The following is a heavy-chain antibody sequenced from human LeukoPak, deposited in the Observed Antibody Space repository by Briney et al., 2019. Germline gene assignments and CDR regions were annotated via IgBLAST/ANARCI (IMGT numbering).Heavy chain of an antibody. CDR2: IRYDGSNK. D-gene: IGHD3-9*01. V-gene: IGHV3-30*02. CDR3: ARGPSYYDILTGYDSDFDY. J-gene: IGHJ4*02. Sequence: GGSLRLSCAASGFTFSSYGMHWVRQAPGKGLEWVAFIRYDGSNKYYADSVKGRFIISRDNSKNTLYLQMNSLRAEDTAVYYCARGPSYYDILTGYDSDFDYWGQGTLVTVSS. CDR1: GFTFSSYG.